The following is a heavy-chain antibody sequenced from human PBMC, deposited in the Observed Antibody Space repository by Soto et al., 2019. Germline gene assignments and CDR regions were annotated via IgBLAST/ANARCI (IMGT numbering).Heavy chain of an antibody. CDR2: IYYSGST. J-gene: IGHJ6*02. V-gene: IGHV4-59*01. Sequence: PSETLSLTCTVSGGSISSYYWSWIRQPPGKGLEWIGYIYYSGSTNYNPSLKSRVTISINTSKNQFSLKLSSVTAADTAVYYCARGPTVTNYYHGMDVWGQGTTVTVSS. CDR1: GGSISSYY. CDR3: ARGPTVTNYYHGMDV. D-gene: IGHD4-4*01.